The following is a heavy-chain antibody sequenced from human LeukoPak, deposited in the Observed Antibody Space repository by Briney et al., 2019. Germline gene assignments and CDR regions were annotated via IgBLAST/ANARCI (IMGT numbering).Heavy chain of an antibody. V-gene: IGHV4-59*01. Sequence: MPSETQSLTCTVSGGSLSSYYWRWIRQPPGKGREWIGYIYSRGLTRGSTNYNPSLKSRVTISVDTSKNQFSLKLSSVTAADTAVYYCARDQEYSGSYYRYFDYSGQGTLVTVSS. CDR2: IYSRGLTRGST. CDR3: ARDQEYSGSYYRYFDY. D-gene: IGHD1-26*01. J-gene: IGHJ4*02. CDR1: GGSLSSYY.